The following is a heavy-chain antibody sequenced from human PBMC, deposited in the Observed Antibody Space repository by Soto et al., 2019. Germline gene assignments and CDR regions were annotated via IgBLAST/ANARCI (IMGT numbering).Heavy chain of an antibody. J-gene: IGHJ6*02. V-gene: IGHV4-39*01. D-gene: IGHD3-10*01. CDR2: IYYSGST. Sequence: SETLSLTCTVSGGSISSSSYYWGWIRQPPGKGLEWIGSIYYSGSTYYNPSLKSRVTISVDTSKNQFSLKLSSVTAADTAVYYCATLRRVLPYYYYGMDVWGQGTTVTVSS. CDR3: ATLRRVLPYYYYGMDV. CDR1: GGSISSSSYY.